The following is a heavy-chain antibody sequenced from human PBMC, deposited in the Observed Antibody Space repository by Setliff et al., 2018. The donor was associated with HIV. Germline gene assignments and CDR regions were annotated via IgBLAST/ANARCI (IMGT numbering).Heavy chain of an antibody. V-gene: IGHV1-2*06. CDR2: VDPEDGET. D-gene: IGHD4-17*01. J-gene: IGHJ4*02. CDR1: GYTFSDYY. Sequence: ASVKVSCKASGYTFSDYYMHWVQQAPGKGLEWMGRVDPEDGETKYAEKFQGRVTMTRDTSISTAYMELSRLRSDDTAVYYCARSTTADWGQGTMVTVSS. CDR3: ARSTTAD.